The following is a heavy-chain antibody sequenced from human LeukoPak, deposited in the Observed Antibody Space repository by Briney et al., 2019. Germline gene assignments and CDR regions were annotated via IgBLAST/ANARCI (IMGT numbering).Heavy chain of an antibody. D-gene: IGHD1-26*01. CDR1: GFTFSSYA. J-gene: IGHJ4*02. CDR3: AKGNTKWELRPYYFDY. CDR2: ISYDGSNK. Sequence: PGGSLRLSCAASGFTFSSYAMHWVRQAPGKGLEWVAVISYDGSNKYYADSVKGRFTISRDNSKNTLYLQMNSLRAEDTAVYYCAKGNTKWELRPYYFDYWGQGTLVTVSS. V-gene: IGHV3-30-3*01.